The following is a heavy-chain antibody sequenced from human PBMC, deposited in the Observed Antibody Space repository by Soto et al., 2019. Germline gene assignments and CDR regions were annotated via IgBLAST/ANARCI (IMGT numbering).Heavy chain of an antibody. J-gene: IGHJ4*02. CDR2: IYYTGST. CDR1: GGSISGFY. D-gene: IGHD3-3*01. CDR3: AGFWKKEKNFDY. Sequence: SETLSLTCAVSGGSISGFYWTWIRQPPGRGLEWIGSIYYTGSTNYNPSLKSRVSISVDTSKNQFSLKLSSVTAADTAVYYCAGFWKKEKNFDYWGQGTLVTVSS. V-gene: IGHV4-59*01.